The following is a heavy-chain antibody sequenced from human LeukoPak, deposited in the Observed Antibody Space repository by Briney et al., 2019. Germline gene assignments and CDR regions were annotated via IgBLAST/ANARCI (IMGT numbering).Heavy chain of an antibody. J-gene: IGHJ4*02. CDR3: ARLQGRGDNYLDF. D-gene: IGHD7-27*01. CDR1: GGSISTYY. Sequence: SETLSLTCTVSGGSISTYYWSWLRQPPGKGLEWIGYVSYSGSTNYNPSLKTLKSRVTMSVDTSKNQFSLKVSSVTAADTAVYYCARLQGRGDNYLDFCGQGALVTVSS. CDR2: VSYSGST. V-gene: IGHV4-59*08.